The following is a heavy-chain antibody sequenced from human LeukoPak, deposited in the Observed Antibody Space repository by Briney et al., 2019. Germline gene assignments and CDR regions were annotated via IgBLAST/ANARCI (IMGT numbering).Heavy chain of an antibody. V-gene: IGHV1-24*01. CDR3: TAGRRYSLFDY. J-gene: IGHJ4*02. CDR2: FEPEDGGR. D-gene: IGHD5-18*01. Sequence: GASVKVSCNVSGYTLTELSLHWVRQAPGKGLEWMGGFEPEDGGRLYAQNFQGRVTTTEDTSTDTAYMELSSLSSEGTAVYYCTAGRRYSLFDYWGQGTLVIVSS. CDR1: GYTLTELS.